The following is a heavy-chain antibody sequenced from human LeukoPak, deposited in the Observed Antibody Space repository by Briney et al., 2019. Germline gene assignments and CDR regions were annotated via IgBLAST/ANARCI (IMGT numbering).Heavy chain of an antibody. CDR3: AKGEAARRYPYWFDP. V-gene: IGHV3-7*03. J-gene: IGHJ5*02. Sequence: PGGSLRLSCAASGFTFSSYWMGWVRQAPGKGLEWVANIKQDGSEKYYVDSVKGRFTISRDNAKNSLYLQMNSLRAEDTAVYYCAKGEAARRYPYWFDPWGQGTLVTVSS. CDR1: GFTFSSYW. CDR2: IKQDGSEK. D-gene: IGHD6-6*01.